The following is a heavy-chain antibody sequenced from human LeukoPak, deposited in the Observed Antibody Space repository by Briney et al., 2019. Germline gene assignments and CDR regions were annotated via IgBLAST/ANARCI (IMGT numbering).Heavy chain of an antibody. CDR3: VRGVTIYDSSGYFDY. J-gene: IGHJ4*02. CDR1: GFTLSFYG. V-gene: IGHV3-30*19. CDR2: ISYDGNNK. D-gene: IGHD3-22*01. Sequence: GRSLRLSCAAAGFTLSFYGMHWVRQAPGKGLEWVATISYDGNNKHYTDSVEGRFTISRDNSKNTLYLQMNTLRVEDTAMYYCVRGVTIYDSSGYFDYWGQGTLVTVSS.